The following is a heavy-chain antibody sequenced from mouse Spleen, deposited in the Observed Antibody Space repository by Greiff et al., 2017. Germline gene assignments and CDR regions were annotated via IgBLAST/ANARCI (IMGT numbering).Heavy chain of an antibody. CDR2: IDPANGNT. CDR3: ASAGYTFYYAMDY. Sequence: EVQLVESVAELVRPGASVKLSCTASGFNIKNTYMHWVKQRPEQGLEWIGRIDPANGNTKYAPKFQGKATITADTSSNTAYLQLSSLTSEDTAIYYCASAGYTFYYAMDYWGQGTSVTVSS. J-gene: IGHJ4*01. V-gene: IGHV14-3*01. CDR1: GFNIKNTY. D-gene: IGHD1-2*01.